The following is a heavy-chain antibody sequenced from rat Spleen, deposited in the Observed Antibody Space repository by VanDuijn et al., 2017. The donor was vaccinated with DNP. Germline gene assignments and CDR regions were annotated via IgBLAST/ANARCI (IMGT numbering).Heavy chain of an antibody. V-gene: IGHV5-7*01. J-gene: IGHJ2*01. CDR3: AGRPPPTRGPFDY. CDR1: GFTFSDHN. Sequence: EVQLVESGGGLVQPGRSLILSCTASGFTFSDHNMAWVRQAPKKGLEWVATISYDGSSTYYRDSVTGRFIISRNNAKSTLYLQMDSLRSDDTATYYCAGRPPPTRGPFDYWGQGIMVTVSS. D-gene: IGHD1-4*01. CDR2: ISYDGSST.